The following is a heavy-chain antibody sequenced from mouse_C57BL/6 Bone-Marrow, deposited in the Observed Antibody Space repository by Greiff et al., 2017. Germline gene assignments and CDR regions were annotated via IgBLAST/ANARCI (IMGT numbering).Heavy chain of an antibody. Sequence: EVQLVESGGGLVQPKGSLKLSCAASGFSFNTYAMNWVRQAPGKGLEWVARIRSKSNNYATYYADSVKDIFTISRDDSESMLYLQMNNLKTEDTAMYYCVRHGPYCNYEAWFAYWGQGTLVTVSA. V-gene: IGHV10-1*01. D-gene: IGHD2-1*01. CDR1: GFSFNTYA. CDR3: VRHGPYCNYEAWFAY. CDR2: IRSKSNNYAT. J-gene: IGHJ3*01.